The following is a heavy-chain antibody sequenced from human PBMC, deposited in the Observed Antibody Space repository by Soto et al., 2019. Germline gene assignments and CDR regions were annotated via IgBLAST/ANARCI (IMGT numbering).Heavy chain of an antibody. Sequence: QVQLVQSGAEVKQPGSSVKVSCTISGRTFDSFTIFWLRQAPGQGFEWMGGIIPVSGVPSYSRHFQGRITITADASTRTAYMDLSGLKFEDTAVYFCARDSRTATLDFWGQGTLVSVS. D-gene: IGHD2-2*01. CDR2: IIPVSGVP. CDR3: ARDSRTATLDF. V-gene: IGHV1-69*01. CDR1: GRTFDSFT. J-gene: IGHJ4*02.